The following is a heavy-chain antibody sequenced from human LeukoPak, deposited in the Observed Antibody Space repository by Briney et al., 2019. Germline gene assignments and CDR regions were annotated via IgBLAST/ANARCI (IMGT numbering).Heavy chain of an antibody. CDR2: IKQDGSEK. Sequence: GGSLRLSCAASGFAFSSYSMNWVRQASGKGLEWVANIKQDGSEKYYVDSVKGRFTISRDNAKNSLYLQMNSLRAEDTAVYYCARDSRDIVAPLGAFDIWGQGTMVTVSS. CDR3: ARDSRDIVAPLGAFDI. D-gene: IGHD5-12*01. V-gene: IGHV3-7*01. J-gene: IGHJ3*02. CDR1: GFAFSSYS.